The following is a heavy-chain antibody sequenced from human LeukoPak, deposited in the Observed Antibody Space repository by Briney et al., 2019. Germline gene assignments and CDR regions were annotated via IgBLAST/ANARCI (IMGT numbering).Heavy chain of an antibody. V-gene: IGHV3-43*02. D-gene: IGHD6-19*01. CDR2: ITGDGARS. Sequence: GGSLRLSCAASGFTFDDYAMHWVRHSPGKGLEWVCFITGDGARSYYADSVKGRFTISRDNAKNSVFLQMKSLGSEDTALYYCAKDVSNSGWTSWGQGTLVTVSS. CDR3: AKDVSNSGWTS. CDR1: GFTFDDYA. J-gene: IGHJ4*02.